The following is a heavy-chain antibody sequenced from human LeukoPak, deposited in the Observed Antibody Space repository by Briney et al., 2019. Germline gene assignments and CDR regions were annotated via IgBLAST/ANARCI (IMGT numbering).Heavy chain of an antibody. J-gene: IGHJ4*02. V-gene: IGHV3-23*01. D-gene: IGHD2-2*01. CDR3: AKQVPTACVDY. CDR2: ISGSGGST. CDR1: VFIFTTYA. Sequence: GGSLRLSCVASVFIFTTYAMIWVRQAPGKGLEWVSAISGSGGSTYYADSVRGRFTIYRDNPKHTLYLQMNSLRAEDTAVYYCAKQVPTACVDYLGQGTLVTVSS.